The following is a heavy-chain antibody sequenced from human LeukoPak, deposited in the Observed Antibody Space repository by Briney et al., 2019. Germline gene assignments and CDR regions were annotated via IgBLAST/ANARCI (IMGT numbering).Heavy chain of an antibody. V-gene: IGHV1-69*06. CDR1: GGTFSSYA. J-gene: IGHJ4*02. CDR2: IIPIFGTA. CDR3: ARESRSNTIFGVVISRYFDY. D-gene: IGHD3-3*01. Sequence: SVKVSCKASGGTFSSYAISWARQAPGQGLEWMGGIIPIFGTANYAQKFQGRVTITADKSTSTAYMELSSLRSEDTAVYYCARESRSNTIFGVVISRYFDYWGQGTLVTVSS.